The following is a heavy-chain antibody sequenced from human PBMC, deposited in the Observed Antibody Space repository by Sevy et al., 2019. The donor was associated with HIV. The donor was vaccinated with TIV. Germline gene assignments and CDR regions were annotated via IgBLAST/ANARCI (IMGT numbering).Heavy chain of an antibody. CDR3: ARVGIEAAGDYYYDMDV. V-gene: IGHV3-74*01. Sequence: GGSLRLSCAASGFTFSSYWMHWVRQAPGKGLVWVSRINSDGSSTSYANSVKGRFTISRDNAKNTLYLQMNSLRAEDTAVYYCARVGIEAAGDYYYDMDVWGKGTTVTVSS. CDR1: GFTFSSYW. D-gene: IGHD6-13*01. J-gene: IGHJ6*03. CDR2: INSDGSST.